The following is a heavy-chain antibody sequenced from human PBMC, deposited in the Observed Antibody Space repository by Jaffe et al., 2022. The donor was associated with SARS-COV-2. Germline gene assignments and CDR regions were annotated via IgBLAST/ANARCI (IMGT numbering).Heavy chain of an antibody. J-gene: IGHJ3*01. Sequence: QVQLQESGPGLVKPSETLSLTCSVSGGSISGYYWSWIRQPPGKGLELVGYIYYSGTTNYNPSLTSRLTISVDTSKNQFSLKLSSVTAADTAVYYCARVMTMIVPSGTFELWGQGAMVTVSS. CDR2: IYYSGTT. D-gene: IGHD3-22*01. CDR1: GGSISGYY. CDR3: ARVMTMIVPSGTFEL. V-gene: IGHV4-59*01.